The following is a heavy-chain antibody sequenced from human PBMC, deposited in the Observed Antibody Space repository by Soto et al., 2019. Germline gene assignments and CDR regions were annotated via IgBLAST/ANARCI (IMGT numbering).Heavy chain of an antibody. CDR3: ARIPSYCVSTSCYEDGMDV. CDR1: GFSLSTSGMC. CDR2: IDWDDDK. J-gene: IGHJ6*02. Sequence: SGPTPVNATQTLTLTCTFSGFSLSTSGMCVSWIRQSPGKAPEWLARIDWDDDKFYSTSLKTRLTISKDTSKNQVFLTMTNMDPVDTATYYCARIPSYCVSTSCYEDGMDVWGQGTTVTVSS. D-gene: IGHD2-2*01. V-gene: IGHV2-70*17.